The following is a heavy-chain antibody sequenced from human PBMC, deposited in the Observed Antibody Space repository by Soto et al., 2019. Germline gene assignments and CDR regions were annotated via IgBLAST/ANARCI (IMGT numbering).Heavy chain of an antibody. CDR3: ARGSTDSYPGSRIFDF. Sequence: GGSLRLSCAASGFTFSSYSMNWVRQAPGKGLEWVSSISSSSSYIYYADSVKGRFTISRDNAKNSLYLQMNSLRAEDTAVYYCARGSTDSYPGSRIFDFWGRGTLVTVS. CDR1: GFTFSSYS. CDR2: ISSSSSYI. V-gene: IGHV3-21*01. J-gene: IGHJ4*02. D-gene: IGHD3-10*01.